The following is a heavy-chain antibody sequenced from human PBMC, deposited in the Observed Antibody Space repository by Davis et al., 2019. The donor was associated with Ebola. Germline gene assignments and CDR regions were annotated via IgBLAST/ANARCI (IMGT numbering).Heavy chain of an antibody. CDR1: GFTFSSYW. Sequence: GESLKISCAASGFTFSSYWMTWVRQAPGKGLEWVANIRQDGSEKYYMDSVKGRFTISRDNAKNSLYLQMNSLRAEDTAVYYCARDEAAVADYYYGMDVWGQGTTVTVSS. CDR3: ARDEAAVADYYYGMDV. CDR2: IRQDGSEK. J-gene: IGHJ6*02. V-gene: IGHV3-7*03. D-gene: IGHD6-19*01.